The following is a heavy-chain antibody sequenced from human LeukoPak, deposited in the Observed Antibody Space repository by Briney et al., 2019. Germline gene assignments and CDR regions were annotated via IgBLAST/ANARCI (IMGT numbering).Heavy chain of an antibody. CDR1: GGSFSGYY. V-gene: IGHV4-34*01. J-gene: IGHJ2*01. CDR3: ARHRAAHWYFDL. Sequence: SETLSLTCAVYGGSFSGYYWSWIRQPPGKGLEWIGEINHSGSTNYNPSLKSRVTISVDTSKNQFSLKLSSVTAADTAVYYCARHRAAHWYFDLWGRGTLVTVSS. CDR2: INHSGST.